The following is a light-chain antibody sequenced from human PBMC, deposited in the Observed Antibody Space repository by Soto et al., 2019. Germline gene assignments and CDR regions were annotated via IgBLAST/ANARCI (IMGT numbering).Light chain of an antibody. CDR1: LSVSSN. CDR3: QQYNNWPIT. CDR2: GAS. J-gene: IGKJ5*01. V-gene: IGKV3-15*01. Sequence: EIVMTQFPATLSVSPGERATLSCRASLSVSSNLAWYQQKPGQSPRLLIYGASTRATGIPARFSGGGSGTEFSLTISSLQSEDFAVYYCQQYNNWPITLGQGTRLEIK.